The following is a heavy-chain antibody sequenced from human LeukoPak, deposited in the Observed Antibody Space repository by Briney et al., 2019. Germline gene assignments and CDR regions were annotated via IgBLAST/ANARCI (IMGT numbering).Heavy chain of an antibody. V-gene: IGHV3-23*01. CDR3: ARQGYSSGDMDV. CDR2: ISGGGGST. D-gene: IGHD6-19*01. Sequence: GGSLRLSCAASGFTFSSYAMSWVRQAPGKGLEWVSAISGGGGSTYYADSVKGRFTISRDNAKNTVYLQMNSLRGEDTAVYYCARQGYSSGDMDVWGKGTTVTVSS. J-gene: IGHJ6*03. CDR1: GFTFSSYA.